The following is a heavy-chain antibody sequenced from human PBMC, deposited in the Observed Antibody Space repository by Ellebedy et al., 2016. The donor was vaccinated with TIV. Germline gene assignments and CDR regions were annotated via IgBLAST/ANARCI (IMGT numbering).Heavy chain of an antibody. V-gene: IGHV4-59*01. J-gene: IGHJ5*02. CDR2: IHYSGTT. CDR3: ARHRIAVAGAFWFDP. CDR1: GGSINTYD. Sequence: MPSETLSLTCTVSGGSINTYDLSWIRQPPGQGPEWIGCIHYSGTTNYNPSLNSRVTISVDTSKNLLSLNLNSVTAADTAVYYCARHRIAVAGAFWFDPWGQGTLVTVSS. D-gene: IGHD6-19*01.